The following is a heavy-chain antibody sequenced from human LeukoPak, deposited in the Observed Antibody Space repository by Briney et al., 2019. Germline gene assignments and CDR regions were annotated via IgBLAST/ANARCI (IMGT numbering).Heavy chain of an antibody. V-gene: IGHV3-9*01. Sequence: PGRSLRLYCAASGFTFDDYAMHWVRQAPGKGLEWVSGISWNSGSIGYADSVKGRFTISRDNAKNSLYLQMNSLRAEDTALYYCAKDMAPYSSSPDYWGQGTLVTVSS. CDR2: ISWNSGSI. CDR3: AKDMAPYSSSPDY. D-gene: IGHD6-6*01. J-gene: IGHJ4*02. CDR1: GFTFDDYA.